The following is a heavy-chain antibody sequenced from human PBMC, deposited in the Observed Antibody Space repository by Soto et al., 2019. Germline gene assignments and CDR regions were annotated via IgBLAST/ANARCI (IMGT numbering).Heavy chain of an antibody. CDR2: IYGGGST. Sequence: LRLSYDVSGFTVSKTYMSWIRQAPGKALEWVSIIYGGGSTYYTDSVKGRFTISKDNSKNTVSLKMNSLRAEDTALYYCAKGLNRNRVASGAQGTPVPVS. CDR3: AKGLNRNRVAS. J-gene: IGHJ4*02. V-gene: IGHV3-53*01. CDR1: GFTVSKTY.